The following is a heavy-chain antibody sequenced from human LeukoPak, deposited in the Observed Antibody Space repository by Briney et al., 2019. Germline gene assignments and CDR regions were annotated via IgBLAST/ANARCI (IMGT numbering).Heavy chain of an antibody. CDR3: ARDGDQVRVAEYYYYGMDV. CDR2: IIPIFGTA. D-gene: IGHD3-10*01. V-gene: IGHV1-69*06. CDR1: GGTFSSYA. Sequence: SVKVSCKASGGTFSSYAISWVRQAPGQGLEWMGGIIPIFGTANYAQKFQGRVTITADKSTSTAYMELSSLRSEDTAVYYCARDGDQVRVAEYYYYGMDVWGKGNTVTVSS. J-gene: IGHJ6*04.